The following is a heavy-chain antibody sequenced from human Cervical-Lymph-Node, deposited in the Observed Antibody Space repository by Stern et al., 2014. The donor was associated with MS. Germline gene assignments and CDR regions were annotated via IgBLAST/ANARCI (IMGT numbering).Heavy chain of an antibody. Sequence: VQLVESGAAVKKPGASVKVSCKASGYTFTSYDLNWVRQAPGQGLEWMGWMNTYSGNTGYAQKFQGRVTMTRNTSMSTAYMELSSLRSEDTAVYYCARGISRAFDIWGQGTMVTVSS. J-gene: IGHJ3*02. V-gene: IGHV1-8*01. CDR2: MNTYSGNT. CDR3: ARGISRAFDI. CDR1: GYTFTSYD.